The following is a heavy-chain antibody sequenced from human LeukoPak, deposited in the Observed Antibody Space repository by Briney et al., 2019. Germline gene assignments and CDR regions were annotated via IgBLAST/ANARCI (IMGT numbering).Heavy chain of an antibody. Sequence: GESLKISCKGSGYRFSSYWIGWVRQMPGKGLEWMGIIYPGDSDTRYSPSFQGQVTISADKSISTAYLQWSSLKASDTAMYYCARSPSNYDILTGPPFDYWGQGTLVTVSS. CDR1: GYRFSSYW. V-gene: IGHV5-51*01. D-gene: IGHD3-9*01. CDR2: IYPGDSDT. CDR3: ARSPSNYDILTGPPFDY. J-gene: IGHJ4*02.